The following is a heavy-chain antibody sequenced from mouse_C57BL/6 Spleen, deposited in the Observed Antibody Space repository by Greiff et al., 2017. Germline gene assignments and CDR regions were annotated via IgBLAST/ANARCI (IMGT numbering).Heavy chain of an antibody. V-gene: IGHV1-54*01. J-gene: IGHJ3*01. CDR1: GYSFTNYL. D-gene: IGHD2-2*01. CDR2: INPGSGGT. CDR3: STMVTEAWFAY. Sequence: VQLQQSGAELVRPGTSVKVSCKASGYSFTNYLIEWVKQRPGQGLEWIGVINPGSGGTNYNEKFKGKATLTADKSSSTAYMQLSSLTSEDSAVYFGSTMVTEAWFAYWGQGTLVTVSA.